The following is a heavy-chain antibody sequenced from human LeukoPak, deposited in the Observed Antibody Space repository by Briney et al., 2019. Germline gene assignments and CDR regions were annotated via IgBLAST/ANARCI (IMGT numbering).Heavy chain of an antibody. CDR3: ARSIAAAGLRFDY. CDR2: INHSGST. CDR1: GGSFSGYY. Sequence: SETLSLTCAVHGGSFSGYYWSWIRQPPGKGLEWIGEINHSGSTNYNPSLKSRVTISVDTSKNQFSLKLSSVTAADTAVYYCARSIAAAGLRFDYWGQGTLVTVSS. V-gene: IGHV4-34*01. J-gene: IGHJ4*02. D-gene: IGHD6-13*01.